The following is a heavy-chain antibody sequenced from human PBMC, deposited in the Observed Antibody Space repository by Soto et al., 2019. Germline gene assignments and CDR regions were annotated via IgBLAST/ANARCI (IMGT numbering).Heavy chain of an antibody. V-gene: IGHV3-30-3*01. CDR1: GFTFSSCD. Sequence: QVQLVESGGGVVQPGGSLRLSCAASGFTFSSCDMHWVRQSPGKGLEWVAAISFDGSNKYYPYSVKGRFTISRDNSKTTEHLQMNSLRPEDTALYYFARVVSGGIISFPWGAFDIWGLGTTVTVSS. J-gene: IGHJ3*02. CDR2: ISFDGSNK. D-gene: IGHD2-8*01. CDR3: ARVVSGGIISFPWGAFDI.